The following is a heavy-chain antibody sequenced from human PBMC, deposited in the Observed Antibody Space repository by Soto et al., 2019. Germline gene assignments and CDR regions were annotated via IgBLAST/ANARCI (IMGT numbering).Heavy chain of an antibody. CDR3: ARDSPYSSCWYSSYYGMDV. CDR1: GYTFTSYG. Sequence: QVQLVQSGAEVKKPGASVKVSCKASGYTFTSYGISWVRQAPGQGLEWMGWISAYNGNTHYAPKLQGRVTMTTHTSTSTADMELRSLRSDDTAVYYCARDSPYSSCWYSSYYGMDVWGQGTTVTVSS. D-gene: IGHD6-19*01. V-gene: IGHV1-18*01. J-gene: IGHJ6*02. CDR2: ISAYNGNT.